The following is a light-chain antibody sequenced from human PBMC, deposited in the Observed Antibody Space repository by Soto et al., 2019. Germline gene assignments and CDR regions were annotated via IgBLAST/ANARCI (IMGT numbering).Light chain of an antibody. Sequence: QSVLTQPASVSGSPGQSITICCTGTSXDVGGYNYVSWYQQQAGKAPKLIIHEVSNRPSGVSNRFSGSKSGNTASLTISGLQAEDEADYYRDSYTSSSAYVFGIGTKVTV. CDR1: SXDVGGYNY. J-gene: IGLJ1*01. CDR2: EVS. V-gene: IGLV2-14*01. CDR3: DSYTSSSAYV.